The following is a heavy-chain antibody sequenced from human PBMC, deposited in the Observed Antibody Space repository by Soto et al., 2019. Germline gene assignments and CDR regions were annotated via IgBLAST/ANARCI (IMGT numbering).Heavy chain of an antibody. J-gene: IGHJ4*02. D-gene: IGHD5-18*01. CDR1: GFSLTTSGVG. V-gene: IGHV2-5*02. Sequence: QITLKESGPTRVKPTQTLALTCTFSGFSLTTSGVGVGWIRKTPGKALEWLAVIYWDDDKRYNPSLKNRLTITKXXSXNPXVLIMADMDPVDTATYFCAHRGYMYGNWDHGYFDYWGQGTLVTVSS. CDR2: IYWDDDK. CDR3: AHRGYMYGNWDHGYFDY.